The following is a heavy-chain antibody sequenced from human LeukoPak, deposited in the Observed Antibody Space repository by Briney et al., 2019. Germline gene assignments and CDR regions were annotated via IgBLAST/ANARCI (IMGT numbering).Heavy chain of an antibody. CDR2: ISDSGTYT. Sequence: PGGSLRLSCAASGFTFSNNAMSWVRQAPGEGREWVSTISDSGTYTYYADSVEGRFTISRDNSKNTVYLQVNTLRAEDTALYYCAKPQWPFSFFHFWGQGTLVTVSS. V-gene: IGHV3-23*01. D-gene: IGHD6-19*01. J-gene: IGHJ4*02. CDR3: AKPQWPFSFFHF. CDR1: GFTFSNNA.